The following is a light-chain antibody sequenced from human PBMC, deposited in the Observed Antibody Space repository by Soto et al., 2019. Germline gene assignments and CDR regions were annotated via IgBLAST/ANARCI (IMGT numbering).Light chain of an antibody. J-gene: IGKJ5*01. CDR3: QQYKSWPPIT. V-gene: IGKV3-15*01. Sequence: EIALTQSPATLSLSPGERATLSCRASQSVSSYLAWYQQKPGQAPRLLIYGASTRATGISTRFSGGGSGTEFTLTISGLQSEDSAVYYCQQYKSWPPITFGQGTRLEIK. CDR1: QSVSSY. CDR2: GAS.